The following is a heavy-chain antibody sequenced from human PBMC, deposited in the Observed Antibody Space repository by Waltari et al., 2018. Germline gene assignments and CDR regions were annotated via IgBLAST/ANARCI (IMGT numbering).Heavy chain of an antibody. CDR1: GFTFSSYS. D-gene: IGHD3-10*01. J-gene: IGHJ4*02. V-gene: IGHV3-21*01. CDR2: ISSSSSYI. CDR3: ARDRGIKAGLLWFGEFDY. Sequence: EVQLVESGGGLVKPGGSLRLSCAASGFTFSSYSMNWVRQAPGKGLEWVSSISSSSSYIYYTDSVKGRFTISRDKAKNSLYLQMNSLRAEDTAVYYCARDRGIKAGLLWFGEFDYWGQGTLVTVSS.